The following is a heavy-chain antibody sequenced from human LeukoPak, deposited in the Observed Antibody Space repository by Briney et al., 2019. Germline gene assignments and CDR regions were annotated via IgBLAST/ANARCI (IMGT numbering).Heavy chain of an antibody. CDR3: ASLPLYSSGWYTPDY. CDR2: IYPGDSDT. D-gene: IGHD6-19*01. CDR1: GYSFTSYW. V-gene: IGHV5-51*01. J-gene: IGHJ4*02. Sequence: GESLKISCKGSGYSFTSYWIGWVRQMPGKGLEWMGIIYPGDSDTRYSPSFQGQVTISADKSISTAYLQWSSLKASDTAMYYCASLPLYSSGWYTPDYWGQGTLVTVSS.